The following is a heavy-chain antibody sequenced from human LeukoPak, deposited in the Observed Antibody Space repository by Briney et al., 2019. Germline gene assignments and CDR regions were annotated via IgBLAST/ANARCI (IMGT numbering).Heavy chain of an antibody. D-gene: IGHD3-10*01. CDR1: GFTFSSYT. Sequence: PGGSLRLSCPASGFTFSSYTMNWVRQAPGKGLEWVSSISSSSSYIYYADSVKGRFTISRDNAKNSLYLQMNSLRAEDTAVYYCASYYGSGSAYFDHWGQGTLVTVSS. V-gene: IGHV3-21*01. CDR3: ASYYGSGSAYFDH. J-gene: IGHJ4*02. CDR2: ISSSSSYI.